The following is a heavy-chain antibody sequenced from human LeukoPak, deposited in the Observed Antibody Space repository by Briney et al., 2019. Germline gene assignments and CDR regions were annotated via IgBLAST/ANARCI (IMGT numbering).Heavy chain of an antibody. CDR1: GGSISSYY. J-gene: IGHJ5*02. V-gene: IGHV4-59*01. D-gene: IGHD1-26*01. Sequence: SETLSLTCTVSGGSISSYYWSWIRQPPVKGLEWIGYIYYSGSTNYNPSLKSRVTISVDTSKNQFSLKLSSVTAADTAVYYCARVDFDIIAGAYWFDPWGQGTLVTVSS. CDR3: ARVDFDIIAGAYWFDP. CDR2: IYYSGST.